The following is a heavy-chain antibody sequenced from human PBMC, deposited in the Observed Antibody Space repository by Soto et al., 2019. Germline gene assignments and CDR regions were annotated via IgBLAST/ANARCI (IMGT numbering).Heavy chain of an antibody. Sequence: ASVKFSFKASGYTFTSYYMHWVRQAPGQGLDCIGIINPSGGSTSYAQKFQGRVTMTRDTSTSTVYMELSSLRSEDTAVYYCARVRRRSGYYYGYWGQGTPVTVS. V-gene: IGHV1-46*01. D-gene: IGHD3-3*01. J-gene: IGHJ4*02. CDR1: GYTFTSYY. CDR3: ARVRRRSGYYYGY. CDR2: INPSGGST.